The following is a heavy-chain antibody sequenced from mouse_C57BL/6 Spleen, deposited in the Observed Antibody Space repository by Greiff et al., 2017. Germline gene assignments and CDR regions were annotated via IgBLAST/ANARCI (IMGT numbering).Heavy chain of an antibody. CDR1: GYAFTNYL. J-gene: IGHJ4*01. V-gene: IGHV1-54*01. CDR3: ARGGLPYYYAMDY. CDR2: INPGSGGT. D-gene: IGHD2-4*01. Sequence: QVQLKQSGAELVRPGTSVKVSCKASGYAFTNYLIEWVKQRPGQGLEWIGVINPGSGGTNYNEKFKGKATLTADKSSSTAYMQLSSLTSEDSAVYVCARGGLPYYYAMDYWGQGTSVTVSS.